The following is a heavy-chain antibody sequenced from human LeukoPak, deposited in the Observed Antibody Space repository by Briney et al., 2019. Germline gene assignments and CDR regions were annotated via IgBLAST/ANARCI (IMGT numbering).Heavy chain of an antibody. Sequence: GGSLRLSCAASGFTFSSYAMSWVRQAPGKGLEWVSTFSGSGGSTYYVDSVKGRFTISRDNSKNTLYLQMNSLRAEDTAVYYCAKDRLMGSSWYYLDYWGQGTLVTVSS. J-gene: IGHJ4*02. D-gene: IGHD6-13*01. V-gene: IGHV3-23*01. CDR2: FSGSGGST. CDR3: AKDRLMGSSWYYLDY. CDR1: GFTFSSYA.